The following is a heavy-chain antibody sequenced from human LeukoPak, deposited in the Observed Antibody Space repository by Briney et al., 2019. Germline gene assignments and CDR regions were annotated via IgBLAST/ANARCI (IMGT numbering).Heavy chain of an antibody. D-gene: IGHD3-10*01. V-gene: IGHV1-18*01. CDR2: ISAYNGNT. Sequence: ASVKVSCKASGYTFTSYGISWVRQAPGQGLEWMGWISAYNGNTNYAQKLQGRVTMTTDTSTSTAYMELRSLRSDDTAVYYCARDLRAMVRGAPDYYFDYWGQGTLVTVSS. CDR1: GYTFTSYG. J-gene: IGHJ4*02. CDR3: ARDLRAMVRGAPDYYFDY.